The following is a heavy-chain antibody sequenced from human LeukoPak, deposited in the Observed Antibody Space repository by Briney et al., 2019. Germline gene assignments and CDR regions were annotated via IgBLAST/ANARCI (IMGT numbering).Heavy chain of an antibody. CDR2: ISGSGGST. CDR3: AKDNRPLDGGWYYFDY. J-gene: IGHJ4*02. CDR1: GFTFSSYA. V-gene: IGHV3-23*01. Sequence: GGSLRLSCAASGFTFSSYAMSWVRQAPGKGLGWVSAISGSGGSTYYADSVKGRFTISRDNSKNTLYLQMNSLRAEDTAVYYCAKDNRPLDGGWYYFDYWGQGTLVTVSS. D-gene: IGHD6-19*01.